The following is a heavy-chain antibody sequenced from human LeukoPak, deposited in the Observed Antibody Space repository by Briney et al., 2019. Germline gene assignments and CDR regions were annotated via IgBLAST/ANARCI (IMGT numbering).Heavy chain of an antibody. D-gene: IGHD3-22*01. CDR2: IDTAADT. Sequence: GGSLRLSCTASGFTFRSYDMHWVRQATGKGLEWVSGIDTAADTYYAGFVKGRFTISRENAKNSLYLQMNSLRAEDTAVYYCATDPNYYDSSGSYSGVDYWGQGTLVTVSS. CDR3: ATDPNYYDSSGSYSGVDY. V-gene: IGHV3-13*01. J-gene: IGHJ4*02. CDR1: GFTFRSYD.